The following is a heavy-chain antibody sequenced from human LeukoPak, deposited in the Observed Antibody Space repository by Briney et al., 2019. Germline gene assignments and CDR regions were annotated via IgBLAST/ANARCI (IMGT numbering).Heavy chain of an antibody. V-gene: IGHV4-4*07. J-gene: IGHJ5*02. CDR2: MYIGGTR. CDR3: ARDLPRENSYAYGFWFDP. CDR1: GVSVSTYY. D-gene: IGHD3-16*01. Sequence: SETLSLTCSVSGVSVSTYYWTWIRQPAGKGLEWIGRMYIGGTRNYNPSLKSRVTMSIDTSKNQFSLKLSSVTAADTAVYYCARDLPRENSYAYGFWFDPWGQGTLVTVSS.